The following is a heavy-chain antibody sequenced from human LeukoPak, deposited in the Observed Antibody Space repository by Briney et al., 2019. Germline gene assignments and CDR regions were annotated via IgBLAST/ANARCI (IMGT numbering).Heavy chain of an antibody. Sequence: SETLSLTCGVSGGSISSTNWWSWVRQPPGQGLGWIGEISLAGRTNYNPSLNDRVTMSLDESSNKVSLNLTSATAADTAVYYCARYSSTWYFGDWGEGTLVSVSS. CDR2: ISLAGRT. CDR3: ARYSSTWYFGD. CDR1: GGSISSTNW. V-gene: IGHV4-4*02. D-gene: IGHD6-13*01. J-gene: IGHJ4*02.